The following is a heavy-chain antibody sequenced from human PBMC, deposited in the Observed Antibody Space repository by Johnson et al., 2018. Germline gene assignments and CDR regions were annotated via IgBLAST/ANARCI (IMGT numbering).Heavy chain of an antibody. V-gene: IGHV3-30*18. CDR3: AKETSRTIFGVVTEIIYFQN. Sequence: QVQLVQSGGGVVQXGRSLRLXCAASGFTFSSYGMHWVRQAPGKGLEWVALISYHGDDKYSDSVKGRFTISRDNSKNTLYLQMNSLSAEETGLYYCAKETSRTIFGVVTEIIYFQNWGQGTLVTVSS. J-gene: IGHJ1*01. CDR2: ISYHGDDK. D-gene: IGHD3-3*01. CDR1: GFTFSSYG.